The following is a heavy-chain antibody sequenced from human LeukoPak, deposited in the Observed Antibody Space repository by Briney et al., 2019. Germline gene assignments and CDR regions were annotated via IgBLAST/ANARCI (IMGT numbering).Heavy chain of an antibody. CDR2: IYPGDSDT. J-gene: IGHJ4*02. D-gene: IGHD1-26*01. V-gene: IGHV5-51*01. CDR1: GYSFTSYW. Sequence: GASLKISSKGSGYSFTSYWIGWVRQMPGKGLEWMGIIYPGDSDTRYSPSFQGQVTISADKSISTAYLQWSSLKASDTAMYYCARHPTLRWELPYYFDYWGQGTLVTVSS. CDR3: ARHPTLRWELPYYFDY.